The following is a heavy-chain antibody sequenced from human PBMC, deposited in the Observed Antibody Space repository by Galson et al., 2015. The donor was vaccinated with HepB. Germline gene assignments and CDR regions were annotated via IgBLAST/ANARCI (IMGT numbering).Heavy chain of an antibody. Sequence: SVKVSCKASGGTFSSYAISWVRQAPGQGLEWMGGIIPIFGTANYAQKFQGRVTITADESTSTAYMELSSLRSVDTAVYYCARGGDIAVVAAAPPYNWFDPWGQGTLVTVSS. CDR3: ARGGDIAVVAAAPPYNWFDP. J-gene: IGHJ5*02. CDR2: IIPIFGTA. CDR1: GGTFSSYA. V-gene: IGHV1-69*13. D-gene: IGHD2-2*01.